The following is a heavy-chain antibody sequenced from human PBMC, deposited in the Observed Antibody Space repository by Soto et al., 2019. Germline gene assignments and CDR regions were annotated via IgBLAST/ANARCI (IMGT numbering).Heavy chain of an antibody. CDR1: GYTFTSYG. J-gene: IGHJ6*02. V-gene: IGHV1-18*01. Sequence: ASVKVSCKASGYTFTSYGISWVRQAPGQGLEWMGWISAYNGNTNYAQKLQGRVTMTTDTSTSTAYMELRSLRSDDTAVYYCARDATVTTLRSYYYYGMDVWGQGTTVTVSS. CDR2: ISAYNGNT. CDR3: ARDATVTTLRSYYYYGMDV. D-gene: IGHD4-17*01.